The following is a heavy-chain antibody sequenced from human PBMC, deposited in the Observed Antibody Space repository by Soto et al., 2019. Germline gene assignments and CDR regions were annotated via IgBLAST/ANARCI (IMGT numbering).Heavy chain of an antibody. Sequence: GASVKVSCKASGGTFSSYAISWVRQAPGQGLEWMGGIIPIFGTANYAQKFQGRVTITADESTSTAYMELSSLRSEDTAVYYCALGSHLGAYYCDSSAPPKIWGQGTMVTVSS. D-gene: IGHD3-22*01. J-gene: IGHJ3*02. CDR2: IIPIFGTA. CDR3: ALGSHLGAYYCDSSAPPKI. V-gene: IGHV1-69*13. CDR1: GGTFSSYA.